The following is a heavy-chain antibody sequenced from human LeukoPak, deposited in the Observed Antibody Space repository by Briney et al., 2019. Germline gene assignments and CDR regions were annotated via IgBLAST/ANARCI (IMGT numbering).Heavy chain of an antibody. CDR2: ISSSGSTR. CDR3: ARDHFTKPIDY. J-gene: IGHJ4*02. V-gene: IGHV3-11*04. Sequence: GGSLTLSCAASGFTFSDYWMHWVRQAPGKGLEWVSYISSSGSTRYYADSVKGRFTISRDNAKNSLYLQMNSLRAEDTAVYYCARDHFTKPIDYWGQGTPVTVSS. D-gene: IGHD2-8*01. CDR1: GFTFSDYW.